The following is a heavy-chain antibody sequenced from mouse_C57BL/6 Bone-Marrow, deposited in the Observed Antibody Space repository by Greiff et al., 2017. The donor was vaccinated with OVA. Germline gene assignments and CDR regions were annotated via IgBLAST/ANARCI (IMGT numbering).Heavy chain of an antibody. J-gene: IGHJ2*01. D-gene: IGHD2-3*01. Sequence: VQLVESGAEVVRPGASVKLSCKASGYTFTDHYINWVKQRPGQGLEWIARIYPGSGNTYYNEKFKGKATLTAEKSSNTAYMQLSSLTSEDSAVYFCARDDGYVFEYWGQGTTLTVSS. V-gene: IGHV1-76*01. CDR3: ARDDGYVFEY. CDR2: IYPGSGNT. CDR1: GYTFTDHY.